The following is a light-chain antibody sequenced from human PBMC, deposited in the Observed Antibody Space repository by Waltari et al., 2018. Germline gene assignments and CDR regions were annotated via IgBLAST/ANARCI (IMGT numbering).Light chain of an antibody. V-gene: IGLV4-69*01. Sequence: QVVLTQSPSASASLGASVKLTCTLSSGHRNNAIAWHQQQPEKGPRYLMKVHNDGSHSAGDGIQVRFSGSSSGAERYLIISSLQSEDEADFFCQTWETGIVVFGGGTKLTVL. CDR2: VHNDGSH. CDR3: QTWETGIVV. J-gene: IGLJ3*02. CDR1: SGHRNNA.